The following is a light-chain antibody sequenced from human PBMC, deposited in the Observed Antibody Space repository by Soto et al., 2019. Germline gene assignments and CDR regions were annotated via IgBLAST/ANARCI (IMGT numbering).Light chain of an antibody. Sequence: DIQMTQSPSSLSASVGDRVTITCRASQGISNYLAWYLQKPGKAPNLLIYTTSILESGVPSRFSGSGSGTEFTLTISSLQPEDFATYFCQQSYSRSRTFGQGTKVDIK. CDR1: QGISNY. V-gene: IGKV1-39*01. CDR2: TTS. J-gene: IGKJ1*01. CDR3: QQSYSRSRT.